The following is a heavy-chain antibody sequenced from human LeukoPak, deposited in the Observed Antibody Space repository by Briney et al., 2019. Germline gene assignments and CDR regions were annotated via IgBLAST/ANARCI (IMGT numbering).Heavy chain of an antibody. V-gene: IGHV1-46*01. Sequence: ASVKVSCKASGYTFTSYYMHWVRQAPGQGLEWMGIINPSGGSTNYAQKFQGRVTMTRDTSTNTVYMELSSLRSEDTAVYFCAKSTRAVMAMMDVWGKGTTVTVSS. CDR3: AKSTRAVMAMMDV. J-gene: IGHJ6*04. CDR2: INPSGGST. D-gene: IGHD3-16*01. CDR1: GYTFTSYY.